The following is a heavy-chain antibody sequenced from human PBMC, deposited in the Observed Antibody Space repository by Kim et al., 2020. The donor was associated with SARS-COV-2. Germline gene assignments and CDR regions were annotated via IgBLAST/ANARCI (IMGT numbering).Heavy chain of an antibody. D-gene: IGHD3-10*01. J-gene: IGHJ3*02. CDR3: ARDRFTMVRGVIVNDAFDI. CDR2: IYSGGST. Sequence: GGSLRLSCAASGFTVSSNYMSWVRQAPGKGLEWVSVIYSGGSTYYADSVKGRFTISRDNSKNTLYLQMNSLRAEDTAVYYCARDRFTMVRGVIVNDAFDIWGQGTIVTVSS. CDR1: GFTVSSNY. V-gene: IGHV3-53*01.